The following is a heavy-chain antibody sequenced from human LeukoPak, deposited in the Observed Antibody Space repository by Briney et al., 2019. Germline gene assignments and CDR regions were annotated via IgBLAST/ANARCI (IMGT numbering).Heavy chain of an antibody. J-gene: IGHJ4*02. D-gene: IGHD3-22*01. CDR2: IYTSGST. CDR3: AITRAYDSSGYSFDY. V-gene: IGHV4-61*02. CDR1: GGSISSGGYY. Sequence: SQTLSLTCTVSGGSISSGGYYWSWIRQPAGKGLEWIGRIYTSGSTNYNPSLKSRVTISVDTSKNQFSLKLSSVTAADTAVYYCAITRAYDSSGYSFDYWGQGTLVTVSS.